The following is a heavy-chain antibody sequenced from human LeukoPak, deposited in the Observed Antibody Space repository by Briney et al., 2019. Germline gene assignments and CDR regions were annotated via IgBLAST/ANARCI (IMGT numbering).Heavy chain of an antibody. D-gene: IGHD3-10*01. V-gene: IGHV3-23*01. CDR2: IIGSGGST. CDR3: AKEVLGPLWFGEYYIDY. J-gene: IGHJ4*02. CDR1: GFPFSSYA. Sequence: GGSLRLSCAASGFPFSSYAMSWVRQAPGKGLGWVSAIIGSGGSTYYADSVKGRFTISRDNSKNTLYLQMNSLRAEDTTVYYCAKEVLGPLWFGEYYIDYWGQGTLVTVSS.